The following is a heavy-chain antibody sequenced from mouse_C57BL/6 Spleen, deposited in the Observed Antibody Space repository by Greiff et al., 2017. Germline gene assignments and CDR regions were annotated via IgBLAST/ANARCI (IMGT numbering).Heavy chain of an antibody. CDR1: GYTFTSYW. CDR2: IDPSDSYT. V-gene: IGHV1-69*01. D-gene: IGHD4-1*02. J-gene: IGHJ2*01. Sequence: VQLQQPGAELVMPGASVKLSCKASGYTFTSYWMHWVKQRPGQGLEWIGEIDPSDSYTNYNQKFKGKSTLTVDKSSSTAYMQLSSLTSEDSAVYYCARTTGTRGDFDYWGQGTTLTVSS. CDR3: ARTTGTRGDFDY.